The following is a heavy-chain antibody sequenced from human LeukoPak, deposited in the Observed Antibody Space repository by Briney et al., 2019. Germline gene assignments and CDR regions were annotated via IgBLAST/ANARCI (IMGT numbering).Heavy chain of an antibody. Sequence: ASVKVSCKASGGTFSSYAISWVRQAPGQGLEWMGGIIPIFGTANYAQKFQGRVTITADESTGTAYMELSSLRSEDTAVYYCARIYDFWSGYSPYYYGMDVWGQGTTVTVSS. V-gene: IGHV1-69*13. CDR2: IIPIFGTA. D-gene: IGHD3-3*01. CDR3: ARIYDFWSGYSPYYYGMDV. CDR1: GGTFSSYA. J-gene: IGHJ6*02.